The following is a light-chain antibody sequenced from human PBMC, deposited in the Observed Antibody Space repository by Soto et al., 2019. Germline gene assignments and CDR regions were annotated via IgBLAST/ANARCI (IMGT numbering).Light chain of an antibody. Sequence: QSALTQPRSVSGSPGQSVTISCTGTSSDVGGYNYVSWFQQYPGKAPKLMIYDVFNRPSGVSNRFSGSKSGNTASLTISGLQAEDEADYYCCAYVGARTYVFGTGTKVTVL. V-gene: IGLV2-11*01. CDR1: SSDVGGYNY. J-gene: IGLJ1*01. CDR2: DVF. CDR3: CAYVGARTYV.